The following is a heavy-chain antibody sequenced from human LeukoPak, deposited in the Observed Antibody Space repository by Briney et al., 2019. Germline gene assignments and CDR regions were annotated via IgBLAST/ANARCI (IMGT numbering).Heavy chain of an antibody. Sequence: SETLSLTCTVSGGSISDNYWSWIRQPAGKGLEWIGRIYASGSTNYNPSLKSRVTMSVDTSKNQFSLRLSSETAADTAVYYCARYFGSRGYQNLGSFDYWGQGTLVTVSS. D-gene: IGHD3-22*01. V-gene: IGHV4-4*07. CDR1: GGSISDNY. CDR3: ARYFGSRGYQNLGSFDY. J-gene: IGHJ4*02. CDR2: IYASGST.